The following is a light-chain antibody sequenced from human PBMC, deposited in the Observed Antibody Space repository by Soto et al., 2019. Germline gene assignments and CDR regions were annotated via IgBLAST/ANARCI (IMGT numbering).Light chain of an antibody. CDR3: SSYTSISSLGGV. V-gene: IGLV2-14*01. Sequence: QSALTQPASVSGSPGQSITISCTGTSSDVGGYNYVSWYQQYPGKAPKLMIYEVSNRPSGISSRFSGSKSANTASLTISGLQAEDEAEYYCSSYTSISSLGGVFGGGTKLTVL. J-gene: IGLJ3*02. CDR2: EVS. CDR1: SSDVGGYNY.